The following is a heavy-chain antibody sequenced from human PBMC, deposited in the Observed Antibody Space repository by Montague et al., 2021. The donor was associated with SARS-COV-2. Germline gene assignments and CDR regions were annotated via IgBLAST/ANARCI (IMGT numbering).Heavy chain of an antibody. CDR3: ARDPLRYCDWLGRWYYYGMDV. J-gene: IGHJ6*02. D-gene: IGHD3-9*01. V-gene: IGHV3-30-3*01. Sequence: SLRLSCAASGFTFSSYAMHWVRQAPGKGLEWVAVISYDGSNKYYADSVKGRFTISRDNSKNTLYLQMNSLRAEDTAVYYCARDPLRYCDWLGRWYYYGMDVWGQGTTVTVSS. CDR1: GFTFSSYA. CDR2: ISYDGSNK.